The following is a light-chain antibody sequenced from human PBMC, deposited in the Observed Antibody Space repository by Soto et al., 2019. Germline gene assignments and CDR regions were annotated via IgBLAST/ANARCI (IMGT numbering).Light chain of an antibody. Sequence: DIQMTQSPSTLSASVGDRVTITCRASQSISSWLAWYQRKPGKAPNLLIYKASSLESGVPSRFSGSGSRTEFTLTISSLQPDDFATYYCQQYNSYPLTFGGGTKVEIK. CDR2: KAS. J-gene: IGKJ4*01. CDR3: QQYNSYPLT. V-gene: IGKV1-5*03. CDR1: QSISSW.